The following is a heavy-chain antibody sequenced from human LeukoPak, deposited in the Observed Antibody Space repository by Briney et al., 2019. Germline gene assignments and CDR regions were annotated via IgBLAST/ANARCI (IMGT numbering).Heavy chain of an antibody. D-gene: IGHD5-18*01. CDR1: GASMNTHY. V-gene: IGHV4-59*11. CDR2: MLDTVTT. Sequence: SETLSLTCAVSGASMNTHYWSWIRQPPGKGLEWIGCMLDTVTTKDNPSLKSRFTLSADTSKNQFSLRLTSVTAADTAVYYCATIKRGNIFGYFDFWGQGIPVTVSS. CDR3: ATIKRGNIFGYFDF. J-gene: IGHJ4*02.